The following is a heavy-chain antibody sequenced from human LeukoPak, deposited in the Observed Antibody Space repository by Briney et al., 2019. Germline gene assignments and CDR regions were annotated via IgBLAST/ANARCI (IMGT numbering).Heavy chain of an antibody. CDR3: ARHSPLRYFDWLLPHPAFDY. Sequence: SETLSLTCAVYGGSFSGYYWSWIRQPPGKGLEWIGSIYYSGSTYYNPSLKSRVTISVDTSKNQFSLKLSSVTAADTAVYYCARHSPLRYFDWLLPHPAFDYWGQGTLVTVSS. V-gene: IGHV4-34*01. CDR2: IYYSGST. D-gene: IGHD3-9*01. CDR1: GGSFSGYY. J-gene: IGHJ4*02.